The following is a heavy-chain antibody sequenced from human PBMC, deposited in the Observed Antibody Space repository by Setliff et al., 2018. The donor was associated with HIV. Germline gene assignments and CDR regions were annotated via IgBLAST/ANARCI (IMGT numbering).Heavy chain of an antibody. V-gene: IGHV5-51*01. CDR3: TTRLSGSYIPNGFDP. Sequence: PGESLKISCKGSGYSFTNYWIGWVRQMPGKGLEWVGIIDPGDSDTRYSPSFQGQVNISADKSISTAYLQWSSLKASDTAVYYCTTRLSGSYIPNGFDPWGQGTLVTVSS. CDR1: GYSFTNYW. CDR2: IDPGDSDT. J-gene: IGHJ5*02. D-gene: IGHD1-26*01.